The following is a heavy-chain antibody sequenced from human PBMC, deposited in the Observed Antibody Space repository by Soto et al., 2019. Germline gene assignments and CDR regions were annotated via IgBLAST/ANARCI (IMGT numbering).Heavy chain of an antibody. CDR3: AANSLGGGSQGDV. J-gene: IGHJ6*02. Sequence: QVRLVQSGAEVNKPGSSVKVSCKASGDTFSSYSISWLRQSPGQGLEWMGGIVPIFGTTVYAPRLQGRLTITADGPTSTSYMELSGLTFEDTAVYYCAANSLGGGSQGDVWGQGTTVTVSS. CDR1: GDTFSSYS. D-gene: IGHD3-10*01. V-gene: IGHV1-69*01. CDR2: IVPIFGTT.